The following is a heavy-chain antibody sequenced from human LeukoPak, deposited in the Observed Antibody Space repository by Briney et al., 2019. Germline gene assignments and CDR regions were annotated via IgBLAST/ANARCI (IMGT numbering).Heavy chain of an antibody. CDR3: ARDGYSSSWYWFDY. CDR2: ISSSSSYT. V-gene: IGHV3-11*06. J-gene: IGHJ4*02. D-gene: IGHD6-13*01. Sequence: GGSLRLSCAASGFTFSDYYMSWIRQAPGKGLEWVSYISSSSSYTNYADSVKGRFTISRDNAKNSLYLQMNSLRAEDTAVYYCARDGYSSSWYWFDYWGQGTLVTVSS. CDR1: GFTFSDYY.